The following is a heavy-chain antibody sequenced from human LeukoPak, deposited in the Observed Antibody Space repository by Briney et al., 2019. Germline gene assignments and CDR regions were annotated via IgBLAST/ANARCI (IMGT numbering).Heavy chain of an antibody. CDR1: GYTFTSYY. CDR2: INSSGGST. D-gene: IGHD4-17*01. CDR3: VFGYGDSYYLGY. V-gene: IGHV1-46*01. Sequence: ASVKVSCKASGYTFTSYYMHWVRQAPGQGLEWMGIINSSGGSTSYAQKFQGRVTMTRDMSTSTVYMELSSLRSEDTAVYYCVFGYGDSYYLGYWGQGTLVTVSS. J-gene: IGHJ4*02.